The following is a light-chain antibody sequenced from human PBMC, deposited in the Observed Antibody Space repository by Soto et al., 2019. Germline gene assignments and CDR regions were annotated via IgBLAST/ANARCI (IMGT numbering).Light chain of an antibody. CDR3: QQLNSYPLIT. J-gene: IGKJ5*01. CDR1: QGISSY. V-gene: IGKV1-9*01. CDR2: AAS. Sequence: IQLTQSPSSLSASVGDRVTITCRASQGISSYLAWYQQKPGKAPKLLIYAASTLQSGVPSRFSGSGSGTDFTLTTSSLQPEDFATYYCQQLNSYPLITFGQGTRLEIK.